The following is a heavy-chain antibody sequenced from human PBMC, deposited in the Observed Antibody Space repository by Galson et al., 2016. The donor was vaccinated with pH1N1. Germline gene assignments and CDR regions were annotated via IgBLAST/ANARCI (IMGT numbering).Heavy chain of an antibody. D-gene: IGHD3-3*01. CDR2: ILPIFGTT. J-gene: IGHJ4*02. CDR1: GVIFRSFA. Sequence: SVKVSCKASGVIFRSFAISWVRQAPGQGLEWMGRILPIFGTTNYAQKFQGRVTITADESTSTAYMELSSLRSEDTAIYYCARARPLLEWLFSPFDFWGQGALVTVSS. V-gene: IGHV1-69*13. CDR3: ARARPLLEWLFSPFDF.